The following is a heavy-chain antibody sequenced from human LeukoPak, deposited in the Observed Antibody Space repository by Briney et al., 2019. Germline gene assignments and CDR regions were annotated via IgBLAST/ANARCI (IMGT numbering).Heavy chain of an antibody. CDR1: GGSISSSSYY. CDR2: IYYSGST. D-gene: IGHD3/OR15-3a*01. J-gene: IGHJ3*02. CDR3: ARRWTGENAFDI. Sequence: SETLSLTCTVSGGSISSSSYYWGWIRQPPGKGLEWIGSIYYSGSTYYNPSLKSRVTMSVDTSTNHFSLTLTSVTAADTAVYYCARRWTGENAFDIWGQGTMVTVSS. V-gene: IGHV4-39*07.